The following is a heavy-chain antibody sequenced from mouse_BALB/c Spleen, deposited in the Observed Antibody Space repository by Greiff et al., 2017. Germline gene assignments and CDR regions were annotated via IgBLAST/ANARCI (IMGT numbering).Heavy chain of an antibody. Sequence: EVKLQESGTVLARPGASVKMSCKASGYTFTSYWMHWVKQRPGQGLEWIGAIYPGNSDTSYNQKFKGKAKLTAVTSTSTAYMELSSLTNEDSAVYYCASIYYGNYVAMDYWGQGTSVTVSS. CDR2: IYPGNSDT. J-gene: IGHJ4*01. CDR3: ASIYYGNYVAMDY. V-gene: IGHV1-5*01. CDR1: GYTFTSYW. D-gene: IGHD2-1*01.